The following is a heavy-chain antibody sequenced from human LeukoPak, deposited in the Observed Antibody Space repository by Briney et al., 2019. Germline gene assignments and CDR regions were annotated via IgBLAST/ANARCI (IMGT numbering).Heavy chain of an antibody. D-gene: IGHD3-22*01. V-gene: IGHV4-59*01. CDR2: IYYSGST. CDR3: ARDGNPYYYDSSGYYYGDGMDV. J-gene: IGHJ6*02. CDR1: GGSISSYY. Sequence: SETLSLTCTVSGGSISSYYWSWIRQPPGKGLEWIGYIYYSGSTNYNPSLKSRVTISVDTSKNQFSLKLSSVTAADTAVYYCARDGNPYYYDSSGYYYGDGMDVWGQGTTVTVSS.